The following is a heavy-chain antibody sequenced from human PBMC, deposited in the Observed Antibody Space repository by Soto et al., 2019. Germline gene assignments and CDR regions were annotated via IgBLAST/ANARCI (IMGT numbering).Heavy chain of an antibody. CDR2: IYYSGST. CDR1: GGSIRSSSYY. V-gene: IGHV4-39*06. J-gene: IGHJ4*02. CDR3: AKFFVETGGSSGWPWSFHF. D-gene: IGHD6-25*01. Sequence: SETLSLTCTFSGGSIRSSSYYWGWIRQPPGKGLEWIGSIYYSGSTYYNPSLKSRVTISVDNSRNTLHLQMNSLRAEDTAIYYCAKFFVETGGSSGWPWSFHFWGQGTLVTVSS.